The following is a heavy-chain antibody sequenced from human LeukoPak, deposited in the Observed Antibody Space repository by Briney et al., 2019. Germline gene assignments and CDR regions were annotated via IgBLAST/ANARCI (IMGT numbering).Heavy chain of an antibody. CDR2: ISWNSGSI. V-gene: IGHV3-9*01. D-gene: IGHD5-18*01. CDR1: GFTFDDYA. J-gene: IGHJ6*02. Sequence: GGSLRLSCAASGFTFDDYAMHWVRQAPGKGLEWVSGISWNSGSIGYADSVKGRFTISRDNAKNSLYLQMNSLRAEDTAVYYCSRISVTAMITTVGYYGMDVWGQGTTVTVSS. CDR3: SRISVTAMITTVGYYGMDV.